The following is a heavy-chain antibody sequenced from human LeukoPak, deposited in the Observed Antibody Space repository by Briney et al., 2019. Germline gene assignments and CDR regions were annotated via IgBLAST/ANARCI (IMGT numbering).Heavy chain of an antibody. V-gene: IGHV1-69*04. CDR1: GGTFSSYA. D-gene: IGHD3-22*01. Sequence: ASVKVSCKASGGTFSSYAISWVRQAPGQGLEWMGRIIPILGIANYAQKFQGRVTITANKSTSAAYMELSSLRSEDTAVYYCERGLYYYDSSGSPHAFDIWGQGTMVTVSS. CDR2: IIPILGIA. J-gene: IGHJ3*02. CDR3: ERGLYYYDSSGSPHAFDI.